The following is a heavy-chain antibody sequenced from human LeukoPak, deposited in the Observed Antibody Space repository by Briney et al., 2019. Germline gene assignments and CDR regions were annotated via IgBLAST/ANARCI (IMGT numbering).Heavy chain of an antibody. J-gene: IGHJ4*02. V-gene: IGHV3-30*03. CDR2: ISYDASNK. D-gene: IGHD3-10*01. Sequence: GGSLRLSCAASGFTFSSYGMHWVRQAPSKGLEWVAVISYDASNKYYADSVKGRFTISRDNSKNTLYLQMNSLRAEDTAVYYCARDLTMVRGVLDYWGQGTLVTVSS. CDR1: GFTFSSYG. CDR3: ARDLTMVRGVLDY.